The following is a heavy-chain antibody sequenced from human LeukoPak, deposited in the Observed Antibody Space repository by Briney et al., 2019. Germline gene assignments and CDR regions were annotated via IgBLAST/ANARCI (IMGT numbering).Heavy chain of an antibody. D-gene: IGHD2-2*01. V-gene: IGHV4-34*01. CDR1: GGSFSGYY. J-gene: IGHJ3*02. CDR2: INHSGST. Sequence: PSETLSLTCAVYGGSFSGYYWSWIRQPPGKGLEWIGEINHSGSTNYNPSLKSRVTISVDTSKNQFSLKLSSVTAADTAVYYCARGYCSSTSCYPHDAFDIWGQGTMVTVSS. CDR3: ARGYCSSTSCYPHDAFDI.